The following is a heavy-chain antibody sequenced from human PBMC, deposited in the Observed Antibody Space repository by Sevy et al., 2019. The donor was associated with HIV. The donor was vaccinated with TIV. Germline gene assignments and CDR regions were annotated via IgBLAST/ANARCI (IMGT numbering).Heavy chain of an antibody. CDR3: AREVGGFNWRPYYFDS. CDR1: GFRFTDYW. V-gene: IGHV3-7*01. Sequence: GGSLRLSCAASGFRFTDYWMSWVRQTPGKGLEWVATIKQDESEKYFVDSVKGRFDISRDNGKNSVSLQMNGLRVEETALYYCAREVGGFNWRPYYFDSWGQGTLVTVSS. J-gene: IGHJ4*02. CDR2: IKQDESEK. D-gene: IGHD3-16*01.